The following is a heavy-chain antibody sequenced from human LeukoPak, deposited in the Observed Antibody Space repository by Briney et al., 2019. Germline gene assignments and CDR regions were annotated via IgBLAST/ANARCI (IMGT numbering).Heavy chain of an antibody. D-gene: IGHD4-17*01. CDR1: GFTFGDYA. J-gene: IGHJ4*02. CDR2: IRSKAYGGTT. V-gene: IGHV3-49*04. CDR3: TRAPYGDSFDY. Sequence: PGGSLRLSCTASGFTFGDYAMSCVRQAPGKGLEWVGFIRSKAYGGTTEYAASVKGRFTISRDDSKSIAYLQMNSLKTEDTAVYYCTRAPYGDSFDYWGQGTLVTVSS.